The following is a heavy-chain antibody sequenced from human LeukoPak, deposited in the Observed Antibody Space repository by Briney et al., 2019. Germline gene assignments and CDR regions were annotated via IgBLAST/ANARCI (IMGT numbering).Heavy chain of an antibody. D-gene: IGHD3-22*01. CDR2: FDPEDGET. J-gene: IGHJ5*02. V-gene: IGHV1-24*01. Sequence: ASVKVSCKVSGYTLTELSMHWVRQAPGKGLEWMGGFDPEDGETIYAQKFQGRVTMTRNTSISTAYMELSSLRSEDTAVYYCARGQQTDYYDSSGYFETWGQGTLVTVSS. CDR1: GYTLTELS. CDR3: ARGQQTDYYDSSGYFET.